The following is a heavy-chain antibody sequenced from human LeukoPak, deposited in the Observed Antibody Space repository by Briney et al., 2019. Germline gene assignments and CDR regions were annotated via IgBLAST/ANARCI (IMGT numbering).Heavy chain of an antibody. D-gene: IGHD2-21*02. J-gene: IGHJ4*02. CDR3: EAYCGGDCPARLRGSQLYYLDY. CDR2: NSGSGSNT. Sequence: GGSLRLPCTVSGFTFSRYAMSWLRDAPEEALEWVSANSGSGSNTYYTVSEKGRFTISRYNSKSALYLQMNSLRAEDTAVYYCEAYCGGDCPARLRGSQLYYLDYWGQGTLVTVSS. CDR1: GFTFSRYA. V-gene: IGHV3-23*01.